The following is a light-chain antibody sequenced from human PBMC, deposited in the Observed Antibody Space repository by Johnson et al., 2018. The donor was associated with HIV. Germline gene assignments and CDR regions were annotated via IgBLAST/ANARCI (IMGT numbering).Light chain of an antibody. CDR3: GTWDSSLSSGF. J-gene: IGLJ1*01. CDR2: DSD. CDR1: SSNIGNNY. Sequence: QSVLTQPPSMSAAPGQRVTISCSGSSSNIGNNYVSWYQQVPGAAPTLLIYDSDKRPAGIPDRFSGSKSGTSANLGITGLQTGDEADYYCGTWDSSLSSGFFGTGTKVTVL. V-gene: IGLV1-51*01.